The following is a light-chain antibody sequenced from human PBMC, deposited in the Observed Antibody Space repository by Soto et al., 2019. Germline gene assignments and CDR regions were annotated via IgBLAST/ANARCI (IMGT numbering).Light chain of an antibody. CDR1: SSNIGAGYD. Sequence: QSVLTQPPSVSGAPGQRVTISCTGSSSNIGAGYDVHWYQQLPGTAPKLLIYGNSNRPSGVPDRFSGSKSGTSASLAITGLQAEDWADYYCQSYDSSLSVLVFGGGTKLTVL. V-gene: IGLV1-40*01. CDR2: GNS. CDR3: QSYDSSLSVLV. J-gene: IGLJ2*01.